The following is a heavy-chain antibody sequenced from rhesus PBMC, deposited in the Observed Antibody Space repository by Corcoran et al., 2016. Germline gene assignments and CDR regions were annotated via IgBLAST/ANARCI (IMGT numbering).Heavy chain of an antibody. V-gene: IGHV4-76*01. Sequence: QVQLQESGPGVVKASETLSLTCAVSGASSSSGYDWSWIRQPPGKGLEWGGYIYGGNGTTNSNPSLRNRVTISQDASRNQFSLKLRSVTAADTAVYYCAKRAGPFDCWGQGVLVTVSS. CDR2: IYGGNGTT. J-gene: IGHJ4*01. CDR1: GASSSSGYD. CDR3: AKRAGPFDC. D-gene: IGHD1-1*01.